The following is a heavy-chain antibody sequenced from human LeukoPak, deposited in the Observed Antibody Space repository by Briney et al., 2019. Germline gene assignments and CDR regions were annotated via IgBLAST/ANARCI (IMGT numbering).Heavy chain of an antibody. J-gene: IGHJ4*02. CDR2: VYHTGST. V-gene: IGHV4-59*01. Sequence: SETLSLTCAVYGGSFSGYYWSWIRQPPGKGLEWIGYVYHTGSTNYNPSLKSRVTISVDTSKNQFSLKLSSVTAADTAVYFCAGYSSSWLFGYWGQGTLVTVSS. D-gene: IGHD6-13*01. CDR1: GGSFSGYY. CDR3: AGYSSSWLFGY.